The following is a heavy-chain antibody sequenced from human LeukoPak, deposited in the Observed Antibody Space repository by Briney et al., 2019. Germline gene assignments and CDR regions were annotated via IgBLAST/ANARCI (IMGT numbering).Heavy chain of an antibody. J-gene: IGHJ4*02. CDR3: ARVTVGLGVTLFDY. V-gene: IGHV1-18*01. CDR1: GYTFTSYG. D-gene: IGHD3-22*01. Sequence: GASVKVSCKASGYTFTSYGISWVRQAPGQGLEWMGWISAYNGNTNYAQKLQGRVTITADKSTSTAYMELSSLRSEDTAVYYCARVTVGLGVTLFDYWGQGTLVTVSS. CDR2: ISAYNGNT.